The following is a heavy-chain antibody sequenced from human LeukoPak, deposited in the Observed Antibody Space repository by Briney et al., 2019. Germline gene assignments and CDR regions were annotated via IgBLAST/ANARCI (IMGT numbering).Heavy chain of an antibody. CDR2: IKQDGSEK. CDR3: ARDQGAFDM. J-gene: IGHJ3*02. CDR1: GITLSTYW. Sequence: PGGSLRLSCAGAGITLSTYWMSWLRQAPGKGLEWVGNIKQDGSEKYFVDSLRGRFTISRDNAKNSLFLQMNSLRVEDTAVYYCARDQGAFDMWGQGTMVTVSS. V-gene: IGHV3-7*05.